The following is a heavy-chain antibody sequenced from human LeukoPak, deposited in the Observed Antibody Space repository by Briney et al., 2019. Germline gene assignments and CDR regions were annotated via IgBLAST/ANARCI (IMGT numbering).Heavy chain of an antibody. CDR2: ISSSSSYI. CDR1: GFTFSSYS. Sequence: GGSLRLSCAASGFTFSSYSMNWVRQAPGKGLEWVSSISSSSSYIYYADSVKGRFTISRDNAKNSLYLQMNSLRAEDTAVYYCARVPLENYYDSSGYYLDYWGQGTLVTVSS. V-gene: IGHV3-21*01. J-gene: IGHJ4*02. D-gene: IGHD3-22*01. CDR3: ARVPLENYYDSSGYYLDY.